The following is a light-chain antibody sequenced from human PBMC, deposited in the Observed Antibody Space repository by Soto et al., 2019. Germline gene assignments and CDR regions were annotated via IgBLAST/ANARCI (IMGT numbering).Light chain of an antibody. CDR1: DRLLNIDGNTY. Sequence: IVFTQSPLSLPVTPGEPASSSCSSVDRLLNIDGNTYFDWYLQKPGQSPQLLIYALSYRASGVPARFSGSGSDTGFTLKISRVEAEDVGIYYCMQRIEFPWTFGQGTKVDIK. CDR3: MQRIEFPWT. V-gene: IGKV2-40*01. J-gene: IGKJ1*01. CDR2: ALS.